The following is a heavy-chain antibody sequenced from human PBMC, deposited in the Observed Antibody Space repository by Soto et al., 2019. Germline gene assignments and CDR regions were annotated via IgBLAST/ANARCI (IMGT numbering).Heavy chain of an antibody. D-gene: IGHD6-13*01. CDR2: FDPEDGET. CDR3: ATGQYRGYYFDY. V-gene: IGHV1-24*01. CDR1: GYTFTSYG. J-gene: IGHJ4*01. Sequence: ASVKVSCKASGYTFTSYGISWVRQAPGKGLEWMGGFDPEDGETIYAQKFQGRVTMTEDTSTDTAYMELSSLRSEDTAVYYCATGQYRGYYFDYWG.